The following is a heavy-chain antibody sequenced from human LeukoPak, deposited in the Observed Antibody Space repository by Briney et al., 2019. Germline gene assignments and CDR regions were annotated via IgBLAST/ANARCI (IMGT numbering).Heavy chain of an antibody. Sequence: GGSLRLSCAASGFTFSSYSMNWVRQAPGKGLEWVSSISSSSSYIYYADSVKGRFTISRDNAKNSLYLQMNSLRAEDTAVYYCAAGYSSSSGSNGYWGQGTLVTVSS. V-gene: IGHV3-21*01. CDR1: GFTFSSYS. CDR2: ISSSSSYI. D-gene: IGHD6-6*01. CDR3: AAGYSSSSGSNGY. J-gene: IGHJ4*02.